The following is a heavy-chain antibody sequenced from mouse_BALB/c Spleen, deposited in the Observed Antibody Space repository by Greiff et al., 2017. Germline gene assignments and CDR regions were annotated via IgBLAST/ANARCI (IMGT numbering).Heavy chain of an antibody. V-gene: IGHV1-87*01. CDR3: ARSNGYPPDFDY. J-gene: IGHJ2*01. Sequence: VKLMESGPELVKPGALVKISCKASGYTFTSYDINWVKQRPGQGLEWIGAIYPGDGDTRYTQKFKGKATLTADKSSSTAYMQLSSLASEDSAVYYCARSNGYPPDFDYWGQGTTLTVSS. CDR2: IYPGDGDT. D-gene: IGHD2-2*01. CDR1: GYTFTSYD.